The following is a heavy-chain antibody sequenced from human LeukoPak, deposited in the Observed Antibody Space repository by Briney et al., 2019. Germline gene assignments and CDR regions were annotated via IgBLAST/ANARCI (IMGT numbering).Heavy chain of an antibody. V-gene: IGHV3-48*03. CDR1: GFTFSSYE. D-gene: IGHD6-13*01. CDR2: IGGIGSIM. J-gene: IGHJ6*02. Sequence: PGGSLRLSCAASGFTFSSYEIHWVRQAPGKGLEWVSKIGGIGSIMYADSVKGRFTISTDSAKSSVYLQMNSLRAEDTAMYYCARVEQKPRAVCGMDVWGQGTTVTVSS. CDR3: ARVEQKPRAVCGMDV.